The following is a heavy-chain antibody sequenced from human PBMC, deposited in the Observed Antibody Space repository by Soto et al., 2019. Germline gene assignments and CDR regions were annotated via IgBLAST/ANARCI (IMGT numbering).Heavy chain of an antibody. V-gene: IGHV3-7*01. Sequence: LRLSCAASGSTFSSYWMSWVRQAPGKGLEWVANIKQDGSEKYYVDSVKGRFTISRDNAKNSLYLQMNSLRAEDTAVYYCARAGGGYSSSWYPITYRRYYYYGMDVWGQGTTVTVSS. J-gene: IGHJ6*02. CDR2: IKQDGSEK. D-gene: IGHD6-13*01. CDR3: ARAGGGYSSSWYPITYRRYYYYGMDV. CDR1: GSTFSSYW.